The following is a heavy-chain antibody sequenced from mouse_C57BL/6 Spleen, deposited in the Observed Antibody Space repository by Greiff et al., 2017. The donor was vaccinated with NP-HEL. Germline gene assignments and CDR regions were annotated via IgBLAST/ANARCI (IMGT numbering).Heavy chain of an antibody. CDR3: ASPLTTLVDSWFAY. CDR2: IYPGSGST. Sequence: VQLQQPGAELVKPGASVKMSCKASGYTFTSYWITWVKQRPGQGLEWIGDIYPGSGSTNYNEKFKSKATLTVDTSSSTAYMQLSSLTSEDSAVYYCASPLTTLVDSWFAYWGQGTLVTVSA. D-gene: IGHD1-1*01. V-gene: IGHV1-55*01. J-gene: IGHJ3*01. CDR1: GYTFTSYW.